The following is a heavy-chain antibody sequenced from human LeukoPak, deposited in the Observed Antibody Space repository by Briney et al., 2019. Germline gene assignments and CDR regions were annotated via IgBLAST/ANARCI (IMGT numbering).Heavy chain of an antibody. CDR2: IYPGESDT. J-gene: IGHJ6*03. CDR1: GYSFTSYW. Sequence: GESLKISCKGSGYSFTSYWIGWVRQMPGKGLEWMGIIYPGESDTRYSPSFEGQVTISADKSISTAYLQWSSLKASDTAMYYCARQESGFAPKYYYYMDVWGKGTTVTVSS. D-gene: IGHD3-10*01. V-gene: IGHV5-51*01. CDR3: ARQESGFAPKYYYYMDV.